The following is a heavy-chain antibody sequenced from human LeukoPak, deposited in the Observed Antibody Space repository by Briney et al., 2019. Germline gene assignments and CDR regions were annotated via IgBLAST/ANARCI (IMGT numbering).Heavy chain of an antibody. Sequence: PGGSLRLSCAASGFTFRDAWMSWVRQAPGKGLECVGRIKSKSGGGTTDYAAPVKGRFTISRDDSKNTLYLQMNSLKTEDTAMYYCTTDSLKRLIPVRGVNDAFNIWGQGTMVTVSS. CDR1: GFTFRDAW. V-gene: IGHV3-15*01. J-gene: IGHJ3*02. D-gene: IGHD3-10*01. CDR3: TTDSLKRLIPVRGVNDAFNI. CDR2: IKSKSGGGTT.